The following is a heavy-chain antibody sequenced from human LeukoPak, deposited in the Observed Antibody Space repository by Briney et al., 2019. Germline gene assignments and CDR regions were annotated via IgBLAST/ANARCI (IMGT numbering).Heavy chain of an antibody. Sequence: ASVKVSCKASGYTFTSYYMHWVRQAPGQGLEWMGGIIPIFGTANYAQKFQGRVTMTRNTSISTAYMELSSLRSEDTAVYYCARMYYYGSGSPNWFDPWGQGTLVTVSS. CDR1: GYTFTSYY. J-gene: IGHJ5*02. CDR3: ARMYYYGSGSPNWFDP. CDR2: IIPIFGTA. D-gene: IGHD3-10*01. V-gene: IGHV1-46*01.